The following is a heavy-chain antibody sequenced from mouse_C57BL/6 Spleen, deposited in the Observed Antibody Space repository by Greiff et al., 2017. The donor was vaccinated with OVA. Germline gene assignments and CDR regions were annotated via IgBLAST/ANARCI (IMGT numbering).Heavy chain of an antibody. V-gene: IGHV1-4*01. CDR2: INPSSGYT. CDR3: ARLITTYFDV. CDR1: GYTFTSYT. J-gene: IGHJ1*03. Sequence: VKLMESGAELARPGASVKMSCKASGYTFTSYTMHWVKQRPGQGLEWIGYINPSSGYTKYNQKFKDKATLTADKSSSTAYMQLSSLTSEDSAVYYCARLITTYFDVWGTGTTVTVSS. D-gene: IGHD2-4*01.